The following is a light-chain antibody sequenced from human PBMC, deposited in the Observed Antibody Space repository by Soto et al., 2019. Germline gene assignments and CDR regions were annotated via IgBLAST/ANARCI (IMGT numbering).Light chain of an antibody. CDR3: VLYMGSGIWV. Sequence: QAVVTQEPSFSVSPGRTVTLTCGLSSGSVSTSYYPSWYQQTPGQAPSKLIYNTNTRSSGVPDRFSGSILGNRAALTITGAQADDESDYYCVLYMGSGIWVFGGGTKVTVL. CDR2: NTN. J-gene: IGLJ3*02. V-gene: IGLV8-61*01. CDR1: SGSVSTSYY.